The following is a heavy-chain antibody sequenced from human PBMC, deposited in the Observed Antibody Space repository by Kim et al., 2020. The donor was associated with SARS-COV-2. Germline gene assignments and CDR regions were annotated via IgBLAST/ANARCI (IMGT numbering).Heavy chain of an antibody. CDR1: GGTFSSYA. CDR3: AGGLKASSSYDY. J-gene: IGHJ4*02. Sequence: SVKVSCKASGGTFSSYAISWVRQAPGQWLEWMGGIIPIFGTANYAQKFQGRVTITADESTSTAYMELSSLRSEDTAVYYCAGGLKASSSYDYWGQGTLVTVSS. D-gene: IGHD6-6*01. CDR2: IIPIFGTA. V-gene: IGHV1-69*13.